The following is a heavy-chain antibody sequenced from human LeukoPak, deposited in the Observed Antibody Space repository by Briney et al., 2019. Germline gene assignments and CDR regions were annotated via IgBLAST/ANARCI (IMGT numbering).Heavy chain of an antibody. J-gene: IGHJ5*02. V-gene: IGHV5-10-1*01. CDR3: ARRPKGNYCSSTSCYYGWFDP. Sequence: GESLRISCKGSGYSFTSYWISWVRQMPGKGLEWRGRIDPSDSYTNYSPSFQGHVTISADKSISTAYLQWSSLKASDTAMYYCARRPKGNYCSSTSCYYGWFDPWGQGTLVTVSS. CDR2: IDPSDSYT. D-gene: IGHD2-2*01. CDR1: GYSFTSYW.